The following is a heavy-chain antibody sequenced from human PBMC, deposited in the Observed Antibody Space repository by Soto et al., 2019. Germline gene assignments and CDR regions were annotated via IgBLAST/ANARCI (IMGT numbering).Heavy chain of an antibody. CDR2: TYYRSKWYN. D-gene: IGHD6-13*01. J-gene: IGHJ4*01. CDR3: SRAYSSSWRLDY. CDR1: GDSVSSNSAA. Sequence: PSQTLSLTCAISGDSVSSNSAAWNWIRQSPSRGLEWLGRTYYRSKWYNDYAVSVKSRITINPDTSKKQFSLQLNSVTPEDTVVSYCSRAYSSSWRLDYWGHGTLVTVYS. V-gene: IGHV6-1*01.